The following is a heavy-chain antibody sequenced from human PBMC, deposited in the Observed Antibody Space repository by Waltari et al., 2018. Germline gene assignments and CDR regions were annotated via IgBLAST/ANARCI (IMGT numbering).Heavy chain of an antibody. D-gene: IGHD2-15*01. CDR1: GGSISSYY. V-gene: IGHV4-4*07. CDR2: IYTSGST. Sequence: QVQLQESGPGLVKPSETLSLTCTVSGGSISSYYWSWIRQPAGKGLEWIGRIYTSGSTNYNPPLKSRVTMSVDTSKNQFSLKLSSVTAADTAVYYCARVGYCSGGSCPRHAFDIWGQGTMVTVSS. CDR3: ARVGYCSGGSCPRHAFDI. J-gene: IGHJ3*02.